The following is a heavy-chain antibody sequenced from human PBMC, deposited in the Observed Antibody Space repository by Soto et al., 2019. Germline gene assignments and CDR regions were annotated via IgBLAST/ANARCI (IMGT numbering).Heavy chain of an antibody. V-gene: IGHV4-31*02. Sequence: SETLPLTCTVSGGSICSGCYYWSWIRQHPGKGLEWIGYIYYSGSTYYNPSLKSRVTISVDTSKNQFSLKLSSVTAADTAVYYCAIFDYPGLFQHWGQGTLVTVSS. CDR2: IYYSGST. CDR1: GGSICSGCYY. D-gene: IGHD4-17*01. J-gene: IGHJ1*01. CDR3: AIFDYPGLFQH.